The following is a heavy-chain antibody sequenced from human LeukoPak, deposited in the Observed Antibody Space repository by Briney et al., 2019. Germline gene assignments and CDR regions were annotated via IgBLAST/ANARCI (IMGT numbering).Heavy chain of an antibody. J-gene: IGHJ4*02. V-gene: IGHV3-30*14. D-gene: IGHD3-9*01. CDR1: GFTFSTYP. Sequence: PGGSLRLSCEASGFTFSTYPMHWVHQAPDKGLEWVAMISHHGSNEYYADSVKGRFTISRDNSKNTLYLQMNNPRVEDTAIYYCARVHDTTGYYHYFDPWGQGTLVTVSS. CDR2: ISHHGSNE. CDR3: ARVHDTTGYYHYFDP.